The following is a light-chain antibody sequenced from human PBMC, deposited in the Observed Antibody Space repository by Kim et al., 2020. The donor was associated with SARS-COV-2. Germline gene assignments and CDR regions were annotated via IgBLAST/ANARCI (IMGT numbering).Light chain of an antibody. J-gene: IGKJ4*01. Sequence: SPGERATLSCKASQTVSTYLAWYQQKPGQAPRLLIYDGSNRATGIPARFSGSGSGTDFTLTISSLEPEDFAVYYCQQRKNWPLTFGGGTKVDIK. CDR2: DGS. CDR1: QTVSTY. CDR3: QQRKNWPLT. V-gene: IGKV3-11*01.